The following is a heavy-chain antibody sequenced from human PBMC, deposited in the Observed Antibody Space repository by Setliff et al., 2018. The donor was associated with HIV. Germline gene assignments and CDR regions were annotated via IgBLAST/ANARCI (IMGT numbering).Heavy chain of an antibody. D-gene: IGHD2-15*01. CDR3: ARVVAATHYYYYYMDV. J-gene: IGHJ6*03. CDR1: GGSISSGSYY. CDR2: IYTSETT. V-gene: IGHV4-61*09. Sequence: SDTLSLTCNVSGGSISSGSYYWSWIRQPAGKELEWIGHIYTSETTNYNPSLKSRVTISLDTSNNHFSLKLRSVTATDTAVYYCARVVAATHYYYYYMDVWGKGTTVTVS.